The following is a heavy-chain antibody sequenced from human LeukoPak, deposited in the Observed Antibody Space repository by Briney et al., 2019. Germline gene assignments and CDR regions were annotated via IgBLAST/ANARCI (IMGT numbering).Heavy chain of an antibody. CDR2: LYSGGST. CDR3: ARGPHFTYGGGDFPRGAFDI. Sequence: GGSLRLSCAASGFTVSSKYMTWVRQAPGKGLEWVSVLYSGGSTYYGDSVKGRFTISRDNSKNTLYLQMNSLRAEDTAVYYCARGPHFTYGGGDFPRGAFDIWGQGTMVTVSS. CDR1: GFTVSSKY. D-gene: IGHD4-23*01. V-gene: IGHV3-66*01. J-gene: IGHJ3*02.